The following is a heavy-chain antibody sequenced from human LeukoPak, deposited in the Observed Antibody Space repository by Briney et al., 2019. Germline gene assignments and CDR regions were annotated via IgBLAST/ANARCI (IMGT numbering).Heavy chain of an antibody. CDR1: GFTFSSYS. D-gene: IGHD1-26*01. CDR3: ARGAAGYVGASSFDY. Sequence: GGSLTLSCAASGFTFSSYSMNWVRQAPGKGLEWVSSISSSTTYISYADSVKGRFTISRDNAKNSLYLQMNSLRAEDTAVYYCARGAAGYVGASSFDYWGQRTLVTASS. V-gene: IGHV3-21*01. J-gene: IGHJ4*02. CDR2: ISSSTTYI.